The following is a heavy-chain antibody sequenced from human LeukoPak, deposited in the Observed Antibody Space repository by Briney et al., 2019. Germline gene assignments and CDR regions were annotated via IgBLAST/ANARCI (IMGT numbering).Heavy chain of an antibody. CDR3: ARHFRIMGDFDY. CDR1: GYSFTTYW. Sequence: GESLKISCKGSGYSFTTYWIGWVRQMPGKGLEWMGIIHPDDSDTRYSPSFQGQVTISADKSISTAYLQWSSLKASDTAMYYCARHFRIMGDFDYWGQGTLVTVSS. J-gene: IGHJ4*02. D-gene: IGHD2-15*01. CDR2: IHPDDSDT. V-gene: IGHV5-51*01.